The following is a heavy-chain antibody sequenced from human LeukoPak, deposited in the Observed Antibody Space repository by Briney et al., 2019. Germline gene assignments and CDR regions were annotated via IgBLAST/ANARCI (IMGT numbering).Heavy chain of an antibody. CDR1: GFTFSSYA. J-gene: IGHJ4*02. CDR2: ISYDGSNK. V-gene: IGHV3-30-3*01. Sequence: QPGRSLRLSCAASGFTFSSYAMHWVRQAPGKGLEWVAVISYDGSNKYYADSVKGRFTISRDNSKNTLYLQMNSLRAEDTAVYYCATLEMATPLDYWGQGTLVTVSS. D-gene: IGHD5-24*01. CDR3: ATLEMATPLDY.